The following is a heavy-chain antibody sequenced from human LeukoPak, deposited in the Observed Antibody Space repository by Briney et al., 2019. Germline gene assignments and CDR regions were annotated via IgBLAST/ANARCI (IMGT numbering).Heavy chain of an antibody. Sequence: ASVKVSCKASGYTFSDYYMHWVQQAPGKGLEWMGRVDPEDGETIYAEKFQGRVTITADTSTDTAYMELSSLRSEDTAVYYCATNPTSRPDIVVVPALEARYYYYMDVWGKGTTVTVSS. J-gene: IGHJ6*03. V-gene: IGHV1-69-2*01. CDR1: GYTFSDYY. CDR2: VDPEDGET. CDR3: ATNPTSRPDIVVVPALEARYYYYMDV. D-gene: IGHD2-2*01.